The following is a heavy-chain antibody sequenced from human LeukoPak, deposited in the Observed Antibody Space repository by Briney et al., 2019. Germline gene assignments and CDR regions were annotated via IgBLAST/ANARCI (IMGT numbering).Heavy chain of an antibody. Sequence: SSETLSLTCSVSGGSISSYYWSWIRQPPGKGLEWIGCIYNSGSINYNPSLKSRVTLSVDTSKNEFSLKLRSVTAADTAIYYCARQLLWFGELSHNWFDPWGQGTLVTVSS. CDR3: ARQLLWFGELSHNWFDP. V-gene: IGHV4-59*01. J-gene: IGHJ5*02. D-gene: IGHD3-10*01. CDR1: GGSISSYY. CDR2: IYNSGSI.